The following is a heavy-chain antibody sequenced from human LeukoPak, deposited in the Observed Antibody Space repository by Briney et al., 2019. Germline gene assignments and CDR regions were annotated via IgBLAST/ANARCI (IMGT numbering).Heavy chain of an antibody. CDR1: GFTFGSYA. CDR3: AKEVDSSGWSVAFDI. V-gene: IGHV3-23*01. D-gene: IGHD6-19*01. CDR2: ISGSGSST. Sequence: GGSLRLSCAASGFTFGSYAMSWVRQAPGKGLEWVSAISGSGSSTYYADSVKGRFTIPRDNSKNTLYLQMNSLRAEDTAVYYCAKEVDSSGWSVAFDIWGQGTMVTVSS. J-gene: IGHJ3*02.